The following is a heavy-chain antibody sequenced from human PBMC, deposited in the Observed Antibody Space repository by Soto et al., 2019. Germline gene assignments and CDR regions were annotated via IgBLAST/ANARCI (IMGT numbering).Heavy chain of an antibody. J-gene: IGHJ6*02. CDR3: AKDGLLWFGDLNAQYYHGMDA. D-gene: IGHD3-10*01. V-gene: IGHV3-23*01. Sequence: GGSLRLSCAASGFTFSSYAMSWVRQAPGKGLEWVSAISGSGGSTYYADSVKGRFTISRDNSKNTLYLQMNSLRAEDTAVYYCAKDGLLWFGDLNAQYYHGMDACGQAATLTLS. CDR1: GFTFSSYA. CDR2: ISGSGGST.